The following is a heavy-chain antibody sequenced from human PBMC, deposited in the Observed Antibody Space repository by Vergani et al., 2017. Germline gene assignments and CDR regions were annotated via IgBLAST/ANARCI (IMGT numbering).Heavy chain of an antibody. CDR3: ARRGRGYCSSSSCYIIDY. CDR1: GYSFTSYW. D-gene: IGHD2-2*02. CDR2: IYPVDSDT. V-gene: IGHV5-51*03. Sequence: VQLVQSGAEVKKPGESLKISCKASGYSFTSYWIGWVRQRPGKGLEWMGIIYPVDSDTRYSPSFQGQVTISADKSISTAYLQWSSLKAADTAMYYCARRGRGYCSSSSCYIIDYWGQGTLVTVSS. J-gene: IGHJ4*02.